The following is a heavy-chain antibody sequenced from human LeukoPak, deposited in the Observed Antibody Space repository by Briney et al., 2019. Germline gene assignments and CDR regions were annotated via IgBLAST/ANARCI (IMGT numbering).Heavy chain of an antibody. CDR3: AREIYGRFDY. Sequence: GSVKVSCKASGYTFINYGISWVRQAPGQGLEWMGWISAYSGNTNYAQKLQGRVTMTTDTSTATAYMELRSLRSDDTAVYYCAREIYGRFDYWGQGTLVTVSS. D-gene: IGHD4-17*01. J-gene: IGHJ4*02. CDR1: GYTFINYG. V-gene: IGHV1-18*01. CDR2: ISAYSGNT.